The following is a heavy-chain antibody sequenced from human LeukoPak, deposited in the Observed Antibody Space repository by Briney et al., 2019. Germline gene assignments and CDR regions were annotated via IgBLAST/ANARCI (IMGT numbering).Heavy chain of an antibody. CDR2: IIPMFGTA. D-gene: IGHD5-18*01. J-gene: IGHJ6*03. V-gene: IGHV1-69*06. CDR1: GGTFTSYA. CDR3: ARGATMVTNPRGVYYYFYMDV. Sequence: ASVKVSCNPSGGTFTSYAIKWVRQAPGQGLEWMGWIIPMFGTANYAQKLQGRVTIPADTSTSTAYMELSSVRSEDTSVYYCARGATMVTNPRGVYYYFYMDVWGKGTTVTVSS.